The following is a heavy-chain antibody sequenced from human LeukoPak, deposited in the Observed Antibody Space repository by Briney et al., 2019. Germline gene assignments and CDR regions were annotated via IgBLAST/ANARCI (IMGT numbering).Heavy chain of an antibody. V-gene: IGHV3-30*18. CDR3: AKDLSVYGYSPFDY. D-gene: IGHD5-18*01. J-gene: IGHJ4*02. Sequence: PGGSLRLSCAASGFTFSSYGMHWVRQAPGKGLEWVAVISYDGSNKYYADSVKGRFTISRDNSKNTLYLQMNSLRAEDTAVYYCAKDLSVYGYSPFDYWGQGTLVTVSS. CDR2: ISYDGSNK. CDR1: GFTFSSYG.